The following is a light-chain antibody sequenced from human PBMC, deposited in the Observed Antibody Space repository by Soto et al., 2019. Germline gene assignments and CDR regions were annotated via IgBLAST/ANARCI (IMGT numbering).Light chain of an antibody. CDR3: QQYSSYWT. J-gene: IGKJ1*01. CDR2: AAS. Sequence: DIQMTQSPPSLSASVGDTVTITCRASQTVQNYVNWYQQKPGKAPKLLIFAASTLQSGVPSRFSGSGSGTDFSLTISSLQPDDFATYYCQQYSSYWTFAQGTKVDIK. V-gene: IGKV1-39*01. CDR1: QTVQNY.